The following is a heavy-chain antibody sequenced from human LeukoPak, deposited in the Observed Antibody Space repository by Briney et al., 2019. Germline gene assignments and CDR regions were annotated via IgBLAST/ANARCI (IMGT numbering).Heavy chain of an antibody. CDR1: GFTFSSYA. J-gene: IGHJ3*02. Sequence: GGSLRLSCAASGFTFSSYAMNWVRQAPGKGLDWVSGISGGGDTTFYADSVKGRFTISRNNSKNTLYLHMNSLRAEDTAVYYCEKLRSSSSSDAFDIWGQGTMVTVSS. V-gene: IGHV3-23*01. CDR3: EKLRSSSSSDAFDI. D-gene: IGHD2-2*01. CDR2: ISGGGDTT.